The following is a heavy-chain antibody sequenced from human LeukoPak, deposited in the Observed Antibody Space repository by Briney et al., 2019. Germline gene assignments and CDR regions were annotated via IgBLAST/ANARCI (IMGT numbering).Heavy chain of an antibody. J-gene: IGHJ6*03. D-gene: IGHD2-2*01. CDR3: AKAAKSSTSPYYYYYYMDV. CDR2: IRYDGSNK. CDR1: GFTFSSYG. Sequence: PGGSLRLSCAASGFTFSSYGMHWVRQAPGKGLEWVAFIRYDGSNKYYADSVKGRFTISRDNSKNTLYLQMNSLRAEDTAVYYRAKAAKSSTSPYYYYYYMDVWGKGTTVTISS. V-gene: IGHV3-30*02.